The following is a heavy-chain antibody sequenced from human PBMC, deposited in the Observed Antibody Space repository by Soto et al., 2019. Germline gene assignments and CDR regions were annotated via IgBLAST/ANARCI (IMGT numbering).Heavy chain of an antibody. CDR3: ARVAESPDYYDSSGYYYLGAFDI. J-gene: IGHJ3*02. CDR1: VGSISSYY. Sequence: SETLSLTCTVSVGSISSYYWSWIRQPPGKGLEWIGYIYYSGSTNYNPSLKSRVTISVDTSKNQFSLKLSSVTAADTAVYYCARVAESPDYYDSSGYYYLGAFDIWGQGTMVTVSS. V-gene: IGHV4-59*01. D-gene: IGHD3-22*01. CDR2: IYYSGST.